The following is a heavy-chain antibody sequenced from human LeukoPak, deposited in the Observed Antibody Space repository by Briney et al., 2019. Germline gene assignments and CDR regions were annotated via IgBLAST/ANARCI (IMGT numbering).Heavy chain of an antibody. CDR2: ISWNSGSI. CDR1: GFTFDDYA. CDR3: AKGGACSSTSCYDYYYYGMDV. D-gene: IGHD2-2*01. J-gene: IGHJ6*02. Sequence: GGSLRLSCAASGFTFDDYAMHWVRQAPGKGLEWVSGISWNSGSIGYADSVKGRFTISRDNAKNSLYLQMNSLRAEDTALYYCAKGGACSSTSCYDYYYYGMDVWGQGTTVTVSS. V-gene: IGHV3-9*01.